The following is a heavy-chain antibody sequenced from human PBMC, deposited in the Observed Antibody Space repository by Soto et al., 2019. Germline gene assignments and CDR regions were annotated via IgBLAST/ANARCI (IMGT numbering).Heavy chain of an antibody. CDR2: ISGSGGST. J-gene: IGHJ4*02. CDR3: AKGRLQYDILTGYYTGPFYDDY. D-gene: IGHD3-9*01. Sequence: QPGGSLRLSCAASGFTFSSYAMSWVRQAPGKGLEWVSAISGSGGSTYYADSVKGRFTISRDNSKNTLYLQMSSLRAEDTAVYYCAKGRLQYDILTGYYTGPFYDDYWGQGTLVTVSS. CDR1: GFTFSSYA. V-gene: IGHV3-23*01.